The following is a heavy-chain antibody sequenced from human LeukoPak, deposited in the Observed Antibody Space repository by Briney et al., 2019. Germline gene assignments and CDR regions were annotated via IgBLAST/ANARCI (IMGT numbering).Heavy chain of an antibody. Sequence: ASVKVSCKASGYTFTSYGISWVRQAPGQGLEWMGWISAYNGNTNYAQKLQGRVTMTTDTSTSTAYMELRSLRSDDTAVYYCASNEFFGYDSTPYYFDYWGQGTLVTVSS. CDR2: ISAYNGNT. J-gene: IGHJ4*02. D-gene: IGHD3-3*01. CDR1: GYTFTSYG. V-gene: IGHV1-18*01. CDR3: ASNEFFGYDSTPYYFDY.